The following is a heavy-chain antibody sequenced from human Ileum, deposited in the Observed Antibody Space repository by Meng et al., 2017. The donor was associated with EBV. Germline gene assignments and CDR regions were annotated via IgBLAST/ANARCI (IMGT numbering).Heavy chain of an antibody. J-gene: IGHJ5*02. CDR1: GGFFSGYY. CDR2: INHSGST. Sequence: QVQPTQWGAGLLKPSEPLSLTCAVYGGFFSGYYWSWIRQSPGKGLEWIGEINHSGSTNYNPSLKSRVTISVDTSKNQFSLKLTSVTAADTAVYYCAREARSSGYHPGIGPWGQGTLVTVSS. V-gene: IGHV4-34*02. D-gene: IGHD3-22*01. CDR3: AREARSSGYHPGIGP.